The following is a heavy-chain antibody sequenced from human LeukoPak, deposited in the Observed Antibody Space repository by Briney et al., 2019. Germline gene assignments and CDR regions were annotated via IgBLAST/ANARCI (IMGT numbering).Heavy chain of an antibody. CDR1: GGSFSGYY. J-gene: IGHJ4*02. Sequence: PSETLSLTCAVYGGSFSGYYWSWIRQPPGKGLEWIGEINHSGSTNYNPSLKSRVTISVDTSKNQFSLKLSSVTAADTAVYYCARLRRHFDWLPKTYYFDYWGQGTLVTVSS. CDR2: INHSGST. D-gene: IGHD3-9*01. V-gene: IGHV4-34*01. CDR3: ARLRRHFDWLPKTYYFDY.